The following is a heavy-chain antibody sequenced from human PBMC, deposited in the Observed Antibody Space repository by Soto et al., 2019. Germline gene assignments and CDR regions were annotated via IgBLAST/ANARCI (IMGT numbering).Heavy chain of an antibody. CDR1: GFTFSSYG. D-gene: IGHD3-3*01. V-gene: IGHV3-30*18. CDR2: ISYDGSNK. Sequence: AGGSLRLSCGASGFTFSSYGMHWGRPAPGKGLEWVAVISYDGSNKYYADSVKGRFTISRDNSKNTLYLQMNSLRAEDTAVYYCAKGPYYDFWSGYDYWGQGTLVTVS. CDR3: AKGPYYDFWSGYDY. J-gene: IGHJ4*02.